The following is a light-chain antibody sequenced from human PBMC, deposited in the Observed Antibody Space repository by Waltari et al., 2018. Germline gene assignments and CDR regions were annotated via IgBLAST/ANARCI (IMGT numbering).Light chain of an antibody. CDR3: ETGGHGTWV. CDR2: INSDGSH. CDR1: SGHITNV. V-gene: IGLV4-69*01. Sequence: QLALTQSPSASASLGASVKLTCTLDSGHITNVVAWHQQHPERGPRSLMKINSDGSHSKGDGIPDCCSGSRSGAGRYLTISGVQSDEEADYYCETGGHGTWVFGGGSKLTVL. J-gene: IGLJ3*02.